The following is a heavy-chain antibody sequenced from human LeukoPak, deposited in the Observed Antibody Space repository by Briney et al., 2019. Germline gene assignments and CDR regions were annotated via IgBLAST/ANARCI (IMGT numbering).Heavy chain of an antibody. D-gene: IGHD3-9*01. CDR2: ISGSGGST. CDR1: GFTFSSYA. J-gene: IGHJ5*02. V-gene: IGHV3-23*01. Sequence: GGSLRLSCAASGFTFSSYAMSWVRQAPGKGLEWVSAISGSGGSTYYADSGKGRFTISRDNSKNTLYLQMNSLRAEDTAVYYCAKDAAPYYDILTGYPTWGQGTLVTVSS. CDR3: AKDAAPYYDILTGYPT.